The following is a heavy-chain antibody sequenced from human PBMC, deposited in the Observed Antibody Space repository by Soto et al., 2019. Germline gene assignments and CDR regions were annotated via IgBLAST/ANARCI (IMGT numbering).Heavy chain of an antibody. V-gene: IGHV1-69*13. Sequence: SVKVSCKASGGTFSSYAISWVRQAPGQGLEWMGGIIPIFGTANYAQKFQGRVTITADESMSTAYMELSSLRSEDTAVYYCAGGPYYYDSSGPSDLYNWFDPWGQGTLVTVSS. D-gene: IGHD3-22*01. CDR2: IIPIFGTA. CDR3: AGGPYYYDSSGPSDLYNWFDP. J-gene: IGHJ5*02. CDR1: GGTFSSYA.